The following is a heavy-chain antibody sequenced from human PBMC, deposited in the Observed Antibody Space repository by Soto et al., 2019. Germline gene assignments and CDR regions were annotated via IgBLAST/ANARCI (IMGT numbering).Heavy chain of an antibody. CDR1: GYTFTSYY. J-gene: IGHJ5*02. D-gene: IGHD6-13*01. CDR2: INPSGGST. CDR3: ARSIAAAGTGYNWFDP. V-gene: IGHV1-46*01. Sequence: QVQLVQSGAEVKKPGASVKVSCKASGYTFTSYYMHWVRQAPGQGLEWMGIINPSGGSTSYAQKFQGRVTMTRDTSTSTVYMERSSLRSEDTAVYYCARSIAAAGTGYNWFDPWGQGTLVTVSS.